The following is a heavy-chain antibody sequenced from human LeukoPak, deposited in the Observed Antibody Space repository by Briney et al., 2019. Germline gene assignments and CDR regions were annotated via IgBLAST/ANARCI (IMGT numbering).Heavy chain of an antibody. Sequence: ASAKVSCKVSGYTLTELSMHWVRQAPGKGLEWMGGFDPEDGETIYAQKFQGRVTMTEDTSTDTAYMELSSLRSEDTAVYCATEKDVSGLWPQGFDLWGRGTLVTVSS. J-gene: IGHJ2*01. V-gene: IGHV1-24*01. D-gene: IGHD3-10*01. CDR2: FDPEDGET. CDR1: GYTLTELS. CDR3: ATEKDVSGLWPQGFDL.